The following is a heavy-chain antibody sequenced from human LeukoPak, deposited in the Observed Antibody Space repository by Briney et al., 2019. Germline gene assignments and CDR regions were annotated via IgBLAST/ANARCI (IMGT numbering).Heavy chain of an antibody. V-gene: IGHV3-30*04. Sequence: GGSLRLSCAASGFTFSSYAMHWVRQAPGKGLEWVAVISYDGSNKYYADSVKGRFTISRDNSKNTLYLQMNSLRSEDTAVYYCARDFGYCSGGSCYPSIYWGQGTLVTVSS. D-gene: IGHD2-15*01. CDR3: ARDFGYCSGGSCYPSIY. J-gene: IGHJ4*02. CDR1: GFTFSSYA. CDR2: ISYDGSNK.